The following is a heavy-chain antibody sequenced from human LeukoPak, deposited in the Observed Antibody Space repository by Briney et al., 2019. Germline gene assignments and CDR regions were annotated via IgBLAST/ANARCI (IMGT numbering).Heavy chain of an antibody. V-gene: IGHV4-59*08. CDR2: IYYTGST. CDR1: GGSISSYY. CDR3: ARLRPSIGAAGTFDY. Sequence: PSETLFLTCTVSGGSISSYYRSWIRQPPGKGLEWNGYIYYTGSTKYNASLKSRVTISVDTSKNQFSLKLSSVTAADTAVYYCARLRPSIGAAGTFDYWGQGTLVTVSS. J-gene: IGHJ4*02. D-gene: IGHD6-13*01.